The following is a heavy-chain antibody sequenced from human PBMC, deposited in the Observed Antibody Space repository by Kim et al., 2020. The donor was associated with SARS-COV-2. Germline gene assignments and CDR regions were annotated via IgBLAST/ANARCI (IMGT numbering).Heavy chain of an antibody. D-gene: IGHD3-9*01. Sequence: SETLSLTCTVSGGSISSYYWSWIRQSPGKGLEWIGYIYYSGSTNYNPSLKSRVTISVDTSKNQSSLKLSSVTAADTAVYYCARGILTGYYSLGYWGQGTLVTVSS. CDR2: IYYSGST. V-gene: IGHV4-59*01. J-gene: IGHJ4*02. CDR3: ARGILTGYYSLGY. CDR1: GGSISSYY.